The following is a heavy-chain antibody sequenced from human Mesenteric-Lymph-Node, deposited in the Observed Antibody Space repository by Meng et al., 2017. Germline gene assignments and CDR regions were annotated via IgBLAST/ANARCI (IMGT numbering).Heavy chain of an antibody. CDR3: ARGPPVMVYASYYYYGMDV. J-gene: IGHJ6*02. V-gene: IGHV1-69*02. D-gene: IGHD2-8*01. Sequence: SVKVSCKASGGTFSSYTISWVRQAPGQGLEWMGRIIPILGIANYAQKFQGRVTITADKSTSTAYMELSSLRSEDTAVYYCARGPPVMVYASYYYYGMDVWGQGTTVTVSS. CDR1: GGTFSSYT. CDR2: IIPILGIA.